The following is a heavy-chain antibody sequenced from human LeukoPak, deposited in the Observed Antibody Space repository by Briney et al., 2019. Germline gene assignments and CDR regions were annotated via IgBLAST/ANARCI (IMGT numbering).Heavy chain of an antibody. Sequence: PGGSLRLSCEASGFTFNTYAMTWVRQGPGKGLEWVSYISDSGGSTYYVDSVKGRFTISRDNSKNTLFLQMSSLRAEDTAVYYCAKGITMVRGVIAKTLFDYWGQGALVTVSS. CDR3: AKGITMVRGVIAKTLFDY. J-gene: IGHJ4*02. CDR2: ISDSGGST. CDR1: GFTFNTYA. V-gene: IGHV3-23*01. D-gene: IGHD3-10*01.